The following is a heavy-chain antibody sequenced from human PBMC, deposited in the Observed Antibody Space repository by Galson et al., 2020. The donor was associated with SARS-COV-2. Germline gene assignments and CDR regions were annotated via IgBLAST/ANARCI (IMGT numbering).Heavy chain of an antibody. CDR1: GYTFTSYG. Sequence: ASVKVSCKASGYTFTSYGISWVRQAPGQGLEWMGWISAYNGNTNYAQKLQGRVTMTTDTSTSTAYMELRSLRSDDTAVYYCARKWDVVVPAATYYYYYYYMDVWGKGTTVTVSS. J-gene: IGHJ6*03. CDR2: ISAYNGNT. CDR3: ARKWDVVVPAATYYYYYYYMDV. V-gene: IGHV1-18*01. D-gene: IGHD2-2*01.